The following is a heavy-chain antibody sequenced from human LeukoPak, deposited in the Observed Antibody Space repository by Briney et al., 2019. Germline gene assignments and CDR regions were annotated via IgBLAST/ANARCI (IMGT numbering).Heavy chain of an antibody. CDR2: INPNSGGT. CDR3: AREDIVVVPAADRIPPNWFDP. J-gene: IGHJ5*02. V-gene: IGHV1-2*02. D-gene: IGHD2-2*01. CDR1: GYTFTGYY. Sequence: ASVKVSCKASGYTFTGYYMHWVRQAPGQGLEWMGWINPNSGGTNYQGRVTMTRDTSISTAYMELSRLRSDDTAVYYRAREDIVVVPAADRIPPNWFDPWGQGTLVTVSS.